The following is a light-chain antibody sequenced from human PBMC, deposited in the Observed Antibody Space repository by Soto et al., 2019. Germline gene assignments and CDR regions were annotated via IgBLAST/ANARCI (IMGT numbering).Light chain of an antibody. V-gene: IGKV1-39*01. CDR2: AAS. Sequence: DIPMTQPPSSLSASVGDRVTITCRASQSISSYLNWYQQKPGKAPKLLIYAASSLQSGVPSRFSGSGSGTDFTLTISSLQPEDFATDYCQQSYSTPRTFGQGTKVEIK. J-gene: IGKJ1*01. CDR1: QSISSY. CDR3: QQSYSTPRT.